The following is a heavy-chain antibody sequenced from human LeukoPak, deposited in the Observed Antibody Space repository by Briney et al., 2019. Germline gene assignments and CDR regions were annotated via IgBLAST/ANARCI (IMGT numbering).Heavy chain of an antibody. D-gene: IGHD4-23*01. J-gene: IGHJ4*02. CDR3: ARGGNSIFDY. V-gene: IGHV3-21*01. CDR2: ISSSSSYI. Sequence: GGSLRLSCAASGFTFSSYSMNWVRQAPGKGLEWVSSISSSSSYIYFADSVKGRFTISRDNAKNSLYLQMNSLRAEDTAVYYCARGGNSIFDYWGQGTLVTVSS. CDR1: GFTFSSYS.